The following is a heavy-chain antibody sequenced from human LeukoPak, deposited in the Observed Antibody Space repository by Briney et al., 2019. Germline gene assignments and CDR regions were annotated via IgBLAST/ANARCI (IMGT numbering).Heavy chain of an antibody. V-gene: IGHV3-7*01. CDR3: ARGGTIFGVVIQWETSSGYMDV. CDR2: IKQDGSEK. J-gene: IGHJ6*03. D-gene: IGHD3-3*01. CDR1: GFTFSSFW. Sequence: GGSLRLSCAASGFTFSSFWMSWVRQAPGKGLEWVANIKQDGSEKYYVDSVKGRFTISRDNAKNSLYLQMNSLRAEDTAVYYCARGGTIFGVVIQWETSSGYMDVWGKGTTVTVSS.